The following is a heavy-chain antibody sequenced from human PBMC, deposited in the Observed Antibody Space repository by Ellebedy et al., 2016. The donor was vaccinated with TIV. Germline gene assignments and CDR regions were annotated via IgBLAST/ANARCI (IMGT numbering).Heavy chain of an antibody. J-gene: IGHJ4*02. CDR2: IKPDGSAT. CDR3: VINEH. V-gene: IGHV3-7*03. D-gene: IGHD2-8*01. CDR1: GLTFRNYW. Sequence: GGSLRLXXAASGLTFRNYWLSWVRQAPGKGLEWVANIKPDGSATSYVDSVKGRFTISRDNVNNSLYLQMNSLTVEDTAVYYCVINEHWGQGTQVSVSS.